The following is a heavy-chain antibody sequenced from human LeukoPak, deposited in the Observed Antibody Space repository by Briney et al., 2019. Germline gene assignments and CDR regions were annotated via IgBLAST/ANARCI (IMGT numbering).Heavy chain of an antibody. J-gene: IGHJ5*02. CDR2: ISGDGRNK. CDR1: GFTFSSYA. Sequence: GGSLRLSCAASGFTFSSYAMHWVRQAPGKGLEWVAVISGDGRNKYYADSVKGRFTISRDSSKNTLYLQMNSLRSEDTAVYYCAREWGPYYDFWSGYPERNWFDPWGQGTLVTVSS. D-gene: IGHD3-3*01. CDR3: AREWGPYYDFWSGYPERNWFDP. V-gene: IGHV3-30*04.